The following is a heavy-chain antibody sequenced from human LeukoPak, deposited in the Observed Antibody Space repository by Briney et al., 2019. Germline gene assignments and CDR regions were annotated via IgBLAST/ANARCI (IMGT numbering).Heavy chain of an antibody. D-gene: IGHD5-12*01. V-gene: IGHV4-59*01. J-gene: IGHJ4*01. CDR3: ATVRGYSGFALLH. CDR2: IYYSGIT. Sequence: PSETLSLTCTVSGGSISNYYWSWIRQPPGKGLEWIGYIYYSGITNYNPSLKSRVTISVDTSKNQFSLKLSSVTTADTAIYYCATVRGYSGFALLHWGQEPWSPSPQ. CDR1: GGSISNYY.